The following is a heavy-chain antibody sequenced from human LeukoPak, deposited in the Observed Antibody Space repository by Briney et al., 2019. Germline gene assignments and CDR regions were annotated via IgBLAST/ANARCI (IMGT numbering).Heavy chain of an antibody. CDR2: IKHNGDEL. CDR3: ARELRTFDS. CDR1: GFTFSSYW. V-gene: IGHV3-7*01. J-gene: IGHJ4*02. Sequence: PGGSLRLSCADSGFTFSSYWMTWVRQAPGKGLEWVANIKHNGDELNYVDSVEDRFTISRDNAKNSLYLHMTGLRAEDTAVYYCARELRTFDSWGQGTLVTVSS. D-gene: IGHD3-16*01.